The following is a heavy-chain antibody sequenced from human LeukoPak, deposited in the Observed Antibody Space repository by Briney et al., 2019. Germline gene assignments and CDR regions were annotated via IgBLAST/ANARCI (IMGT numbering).Heavy chain of an antibody. Sequence: PGGSLRLSCAASGFTFSSYGMHWVRQAPGKGLEWVALIRYDGSNKYYADSVKGRFTISRDNSNNTLYLQMNSLRAEDTAVYYCARDSSSTWYADYWGQGTLVTVSS. CDR1: GFTFSSYG. D-gene: IGHD6-13*01. CDR2: IRYDGSNK. J-gene: IGHJ4*02. V-gene: IGHV3-33*01. CDR3: ARDSSSTWYADY.